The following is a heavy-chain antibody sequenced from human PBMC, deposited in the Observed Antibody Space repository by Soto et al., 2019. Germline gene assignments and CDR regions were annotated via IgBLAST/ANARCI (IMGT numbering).Heavy chain of an antibody. CDR1: GGTFSSYA. D-gene: IGHD2-21*02. CDR3: ARDSPYGGNSTNAL. V-gene: IGHV1-69*13. CDR2: IIPIFGTA. Sequence: ASVKVSCKASGGTFSSYAISWVRQAPGQGLEWMGGIIPIFGTANYAQKFQGRVTITADESTSTAYMELSSLRSEDTAVYYCARDSPYGGNSTNALWGQGTLVTVSS. J-gene: IGHJ4*02.